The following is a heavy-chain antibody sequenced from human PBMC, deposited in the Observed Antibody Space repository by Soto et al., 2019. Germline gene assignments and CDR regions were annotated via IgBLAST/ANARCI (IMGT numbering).Heavy chain of an antibody. CDR3: ARYGYSSGWYLGTGMDV. CDR2: ISTYNGNT. Sequence: QVQLVQSGAEVKKPGASLKVSCQASGYSFSDYGIAWVRQAPGQGLAWVGWISTYNGNTNSAQKFQCRVTMTTDTSSNTAYMELRSLRSYDTAMYYCARYGYSSGWYLGTGMDVWGQGTPVTVSS. D-gene: IGHD6-19*01. CDR1: GYSFSDYG. J-gene: IGHJ6*02. V-gene: IGHV1-18*04.